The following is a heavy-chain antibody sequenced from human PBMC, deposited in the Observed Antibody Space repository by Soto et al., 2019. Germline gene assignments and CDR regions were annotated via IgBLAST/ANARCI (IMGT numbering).Heavy chain of an antibody. CDR3: ARSVVTATPTRYYYYGMDV. D-gene: IGHD2-21*02. Sequence: ASVKVSCKASGYTFTSYGISWVRQAPGQGLEWMGWISAYNGNTNYAQKLQGRVTMTTDTSTSTAYMEPRSLRSDDTAVYYCARSVVTATPTRYYYYGMDVWGQGTTVTVSS. CDR1: GYTFTSYG. J-gene: IGHJ6*02. CDR2: ISAYNGNT. V-gene: IGHV1-18*04.